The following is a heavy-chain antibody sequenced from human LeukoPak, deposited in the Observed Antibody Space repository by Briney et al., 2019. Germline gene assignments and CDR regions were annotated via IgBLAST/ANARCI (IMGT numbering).Heavy chain of an antibody. Sequence: GGSLRLSCAASGFTFSSYAMSWVRQAPGKGLEWVSAISGSGGSTYYADSVKGRFTISRDNSKNTLYLQMNSLRAEDTAVHYCAKSAEGGYYYDSSGYSYYDYWGQGTLVTVSS. CDR3: AKSAEGGYYYDSSGYSYYDY. CDR2: ISGSGGST. V-gene: IGHV3-23*01. CDR1: GFTFSSYA. J-gene: IGHJ4*02. D-gene: IGHD3-22*01.